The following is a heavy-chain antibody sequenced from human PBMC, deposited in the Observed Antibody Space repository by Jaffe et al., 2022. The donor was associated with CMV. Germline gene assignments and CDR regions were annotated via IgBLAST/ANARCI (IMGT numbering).Heavy chain of an antibody. D-gene: IGHD3-3*01. CDR1: GGSISSYY. CDR3: ARVGELSDFWSGYYYHYYGMDV. V-gene: IGHV4-59*01. J-gene: IGHJ6*02. CDR2: IYYSGST. Sequence: QVQLQESGPGLVKPSETLSLTCTVSGGSISSYYWSWIRQPPGKGLEWIGYIYYSGSTNYNPSLKSRVTISVDTSKNQFSLKLSSVTAADTAVYYCARVGELSDFWSGYYYHYYGMDVWGQGTTVTVSS.